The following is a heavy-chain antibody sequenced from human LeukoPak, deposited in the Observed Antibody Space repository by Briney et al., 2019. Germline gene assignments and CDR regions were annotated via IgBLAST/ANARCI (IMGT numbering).Heavy chain of an antibody. J-gene: IGHJ4*02. CDR1: GGSISSGSYD. CDR2: IYTSGST. Sequence: PSETLSLTCTVSGGSISSGSYDWYWIRQPAGTGLEWIGHIYTSGSTDYNPSLKSRVTISVATSKNQFSLKLTSVTAADTAIYYCTKGRGIWGQGTLVTVSS. D-gene: IGHD3-10*01. CDR3: TKGRGI. V-gene: IGHV4-61*09.